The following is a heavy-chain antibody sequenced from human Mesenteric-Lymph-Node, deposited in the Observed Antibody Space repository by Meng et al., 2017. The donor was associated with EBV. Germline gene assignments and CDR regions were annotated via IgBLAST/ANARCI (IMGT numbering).Heavy chain of an antibody. CDR1: GGSFSGYY. CDR2: INHSGST. D-gene: IGHD3-10*01. Sequence: QVQLRQWGAGRLKPSETLSLTCAVYGGSFSGYYLSWIRQSPGKGLEWIGEINHSGSTNYNPSLKSRVTISLDTSKTQFSLKLSSVTAADTAVYYCASPGYPGGVLWFANWGQGTLVTVSS. V-gene: IGHV4-34*01. J-gene: IGHJ4*02. CDR3: ASPGYPGGVLWFAN.